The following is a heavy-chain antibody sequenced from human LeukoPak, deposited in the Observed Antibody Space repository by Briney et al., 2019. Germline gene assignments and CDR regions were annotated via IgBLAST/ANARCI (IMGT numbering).Heavy chain of an antibody. V-gene: IGHV3-53*01. D-gene: IGHD6-19*01. CDR3: ARDPTSGWYFDY. J-gene: IGHJ4*02. CDR1: GFTFSSYA. Sequence: GGSLRLSCAASGFTFSSYAMNWVRQAPGKGLEWVSVIYSGGRTYYVDSVKGRFTISRDNSKNTLYLQMNSLRAEDTAMYYCARDPTSGWYFDYWGQGTLVTVSS. CDR2: IYSGGRT.